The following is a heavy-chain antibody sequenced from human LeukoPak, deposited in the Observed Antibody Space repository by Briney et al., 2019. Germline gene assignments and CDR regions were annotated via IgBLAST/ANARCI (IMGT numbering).Heavy chain of an antibody. J-gene: IGHJ4*02. V-gene: IGHV3-23*01. CDR3: AKYRYSGSRETYDY. D-gene: IGHD5-12*01. CDR1: GFTFSRYA. CDR2: IDSKGGGI. Sequence: GGSLRLSCIVSGFTFSRYAMSWVRQVPGKGLEWVSAIDSKGGGIYYADSVKGRFTTSRDNSKNTLYLQMNSLRVDDAAVYYCAKYRYSGSRETYDYWGQGTLVTVSS.